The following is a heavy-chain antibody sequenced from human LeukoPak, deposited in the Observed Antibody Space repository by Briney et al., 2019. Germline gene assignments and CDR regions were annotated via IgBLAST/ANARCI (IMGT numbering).Heavy chain of an antibody. Sequence: GGSLRLSCEGSAFIFSGHWTNWVRQTPGKALEWVSSISGSSYHIYYADSVKGRFTISRDNANNLLYLQMNSLRAEDTAVYYCASGTIVGARGADNRGQGTLVTVSS. CDR1: AFIFSGHW. J-gene: IGHJ4*02. V-gene: IGHV3-21*01. CDR2: ISGSSYHI. CDR3: ASGTIVGARGADN. D-gene: IGHD1-26*01.